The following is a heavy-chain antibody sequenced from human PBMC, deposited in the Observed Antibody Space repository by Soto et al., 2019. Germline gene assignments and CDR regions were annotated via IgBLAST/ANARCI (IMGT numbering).Heavy chain of an antibody. CDR1: GLSVSSNY. V-gene: IGHV3-66*01. J-gene: IGHJ4*02. D-gene: IGHD6-19*01. Sequence: QLVESGGALVQPGGSQRLSCVASGLSVSSNYMTWIRQAPGKGLEWVSNIYSDGKTYNADSVKGRFSISRDNSENTVYLQMNSLTAEDSAVYYCARVGITVPGNDYWGQGTLVTVSS. CDR3: ARVGITVPGNDY. CDR2: IYSDGKT.